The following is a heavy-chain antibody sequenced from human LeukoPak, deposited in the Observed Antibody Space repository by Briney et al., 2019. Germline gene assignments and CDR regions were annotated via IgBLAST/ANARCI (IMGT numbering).Heavy chain of an antibody. Sequence: PSETLSLTCSVSGASINRVDVHWDWIRQPPGKGLEWIGSLSDRGNTYYNASLKSRVSISVDTSKNQFSLKLSSVTAADTAVYYCARLSYRRFDYWGQGNLVTVSS. CDR2: LSDRGNT. D-gene: IGHD4-11*01. CDR3: ARLSYRRFDY. CDR1: GASINRVDVH. J-gene: IGHJ4*02. V-gene: IGHV4-39*01.